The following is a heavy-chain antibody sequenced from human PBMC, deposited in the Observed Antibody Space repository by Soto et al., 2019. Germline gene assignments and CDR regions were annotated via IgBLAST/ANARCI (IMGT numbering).Heavy chain of an antibody. CDR2: ISYSGTT. Sequence: QVQLQESGPGLVQPSQTLSLTCTVSGGSISSGGYYWSWIRPHPGTGLEWLGHISYSGTTYYITSLKSRVTISVDTSRNQFSLIVSSVTAADTAVYYCARGVLHWGQGALGTFSS. CDR3: ARGVLH. J-gene: IGHJ4*01. CDR1: GGSISSGGYY. V-gene: IGHV4-31*03.